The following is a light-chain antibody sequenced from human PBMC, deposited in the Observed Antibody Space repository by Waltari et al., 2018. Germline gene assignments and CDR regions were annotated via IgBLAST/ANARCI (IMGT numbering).Light chain of an antibody. CDR1: QSLLHRNGNNS. CDR2: LGS. J-gene: IGKJ1*01. CDR3: MQSLQTLWT. V-gene: IGKV2-28*01. Sequence: DIVVTHSPLSLPVTPGEPASISCRSSQSLLHRNGNNSLDWYLQKPGQSPQLRIYLGSNRASGVPDRFSGSGSGTDFTLRISRVEAEDVGVYYCMQSLQTLWTFGPGTKVEIK.